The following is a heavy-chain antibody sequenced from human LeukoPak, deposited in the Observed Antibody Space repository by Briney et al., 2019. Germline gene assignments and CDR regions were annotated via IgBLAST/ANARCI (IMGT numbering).Heavy chain of an antibody. Sequence: GGSLRLSCAASGFTFSNYCMSWVRQAPGKGLEWVANIKQDGSGKYYVDSVKGRFTISRDNAKTSLYLQMNSLRAEDTAVYYCARDLSGVTGYTYGRGIDYWGQGTLVTVSS. CDR3: ARDLSGVTGYTYGRGIDY. D-gene: IGHD5-18*01. CDR1: GFTFSNYC. V-gene: IGHV3-7*01. CDR2: IKQDGSGK. J-gene: IGHJ4*02.